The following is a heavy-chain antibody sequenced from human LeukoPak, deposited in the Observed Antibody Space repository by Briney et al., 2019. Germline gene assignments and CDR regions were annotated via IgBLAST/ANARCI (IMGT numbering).Heavy chain of an antibody. CDR3: ARKTVADTFDY. CDR1: GYTLTGYY. CDR2: INPNSGGT. D-gene: IGHD6-19*01. Sequence: RWASVKVSCKASGYTLTGYYMHWVRQAPGQGLEWMGWINPNSGGTNYAQKFQGRVTMTRDTSISTAYMELSSRISDDTAVYYCARKTVADTFDYWGQGTLVTVSS. V-gene: IGHV1-2*02. J-gene: IGHJ4*02.